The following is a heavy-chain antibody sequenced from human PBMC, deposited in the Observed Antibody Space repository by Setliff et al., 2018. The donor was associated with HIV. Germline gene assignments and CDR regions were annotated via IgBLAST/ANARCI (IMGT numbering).Heavy chain of an antibody. V-gene: IGHV4-39*07. Sequence: SETLSLTCTVSGGSINSTSYYWGWIRQPPGNGLEWIGSIYHTGSTYYNPSLKSRVTISVDTSKNQFSLKLTSVTASDKAVYYCARAAAGNTGPFDLWGQGSPVTVSS. CDR3: ARAAAGNTGPFDL. CDR2: IYHTGST. D-gene: IGHD4-17*01. J-gene: IGHJ4*02. CDR1: GGSINSTSYY.